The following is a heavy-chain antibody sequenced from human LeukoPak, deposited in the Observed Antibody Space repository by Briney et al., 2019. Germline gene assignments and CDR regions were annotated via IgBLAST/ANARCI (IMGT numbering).Heavy chain of an antibody. J-gene: IGHJ4*02. CDR3: ARVAGGTTFDY. CDR2: IWYGGSDK. D-gene: IGHD6-13*01. CDR1: GFTFSSYG. Sequence: GGSLRLSCAASGFTFSSYGMHWVRQAPGKGLEWVAVIWYGGSDKYYADSVKGRFTISRDTAKNTLYLQMNSLRAEDTAVYYCARVAGGTTFDYWGQGALVTVSS. V-gene: IGHV3-33*01.